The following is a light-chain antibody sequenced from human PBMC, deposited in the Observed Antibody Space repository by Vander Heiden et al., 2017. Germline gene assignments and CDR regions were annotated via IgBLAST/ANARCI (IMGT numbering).Light chain of an antibody. CDR2: DVS. V-gene: IGLV2-14*03. CDR1: SSDVGGYNY. Sequence: QSAMTQPASVSGSPGQPITISCTGTSSDVGGYNYVSWYQQHPGKAPKLMIYDVSNRPSGVSNRFSGSKSGNTASLTISGLQSEDEADYYCSSYTSSNTLEGVFGGGTKLTVL. CDR3: SSYTSSNTLEGV. J-gene: IGLJ3*02.